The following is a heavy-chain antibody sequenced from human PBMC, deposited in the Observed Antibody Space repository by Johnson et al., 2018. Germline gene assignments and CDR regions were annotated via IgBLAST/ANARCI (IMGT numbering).Heavy chain of an antibody. V-gene: IGHV3-7*01. Sequence: EVQLLESGGGLVQPGGSLRLSCAASGFTFSSYWMSWVRQAPGKGLEWVANIKQDGSEKYYVDSVKGRFTISRDNAKNSLYLQMNSLRAEDTAVYYCAGDDLVVGGAWLQLVAFDIWGQGTMVTVSS. J-gene: IGHJ3*02. D-gene: IGHD5-24*01. CDR1: GFTFSSYW. CDR2: IKQDGSEK. CDR3: AGDDLVVGGAWLQLVAFDI.